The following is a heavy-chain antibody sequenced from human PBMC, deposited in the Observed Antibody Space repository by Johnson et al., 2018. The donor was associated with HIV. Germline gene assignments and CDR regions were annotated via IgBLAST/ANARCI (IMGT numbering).Heavy chain of an antibody. D-gene: IGHD6-13*01. CDR3: AKDGKAAAGTLGDPQSAFDI. J-gene: IGHJ3*02. CDR1: GFTFSSYA. CDR2: ISYDGSNK. Sequence: QMQLVESGGGVVQPGRSLRLSCAASGFTFSSYAMHWVRQAPGKGLEWVAVISYDGSNKYYADSVKGRFTISRDNSKNTLYLQMNSLRAEDTAVYYCAKDGKAAAGTLGDPQSAFDIWGQGTMVTVSS. V-gene: IGHV3-30-3*01.